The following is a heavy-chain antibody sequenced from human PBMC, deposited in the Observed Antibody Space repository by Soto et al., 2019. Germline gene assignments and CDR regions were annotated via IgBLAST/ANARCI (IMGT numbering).Heavy chain of an antibody. J-gene: IGHJ6*03. CDR3: ARRARPDFYYMDV. D-gene: IGHD6-6*01. V-gene: IGHV3-64*01. Sequence: PGGSLRLSCAASGFTLSGYAMDWVRQAPGKGLKYVSGISSNGVGTYYANSVQGRFTISRDNSKNTVYLQMGSLRPEDMAVYYCARRARPDFYYMDVWGNGTTVTVSS. CDR2: ISSNGVGT. CDR1: GFTLSGYA.